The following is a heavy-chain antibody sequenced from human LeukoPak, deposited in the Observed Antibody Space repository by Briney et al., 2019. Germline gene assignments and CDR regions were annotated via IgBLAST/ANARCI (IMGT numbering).Heavy chain of an antibody. D-gene: IGHD3-10*01. V-gene: IGHV4-30-4*01. J-gene: IGHJ5*02. Sequence: SQTLSLTCTVSGGSISSGDYYWRWIRQPPWKGLEWIGYIYYNGSTYYNPSLKSRVTISVDTSKNQFSLKLSSVTAADTAVYYCARTSLGGAWFDPWGQGTLVTVSS. CDR1: GGSISSGDYY. CDR2: IYYNGST. CDR3: ARTSLGGAWFDP.